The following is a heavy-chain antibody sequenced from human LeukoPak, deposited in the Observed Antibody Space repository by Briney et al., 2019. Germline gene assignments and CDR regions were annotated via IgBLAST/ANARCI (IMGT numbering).Heavy chain of an antibody. CDR3: GRTFTGVGGGE. D-gene: IGHD3-16*01. Sequence: PGGSLRLSCAASGFTFNNHAMSWVRQAPGKGLEWVSSISSSSSYIYYADSVKGRFTISRDNAKNSLYLQMNSLRAEDTAVYYCGRTFTGVGGGEWGQGTLVTVSS. CDR1: GFTFNNHA. CDR2: ISSSSSYI. V-gene: IGHV3-21*01. J-gene: IGHJ4*02.